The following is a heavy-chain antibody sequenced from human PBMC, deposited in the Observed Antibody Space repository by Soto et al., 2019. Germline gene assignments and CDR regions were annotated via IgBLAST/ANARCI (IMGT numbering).Heavy chain of an antibody. CDR2: VSPPFRTS. D-gene: IGHD3-10*01. CDR1: GVSFNNNG. J-gene: IGHJ6*02. CDR3: ARVLYYGSGSYSPYGMDV. Sequence: QVQLVQSGAEVKKPGSSVKVSCKTSGVSFNNNGIGWVRQAPGHGLEWMGGVSPPFRTSNYARKFQGRISITAKASMGTVNMELSSLTSEDTAQYYCARVLYYGSGSYSPYGMDVWGQGTTVTVSS. V-gene: IGHV1-69*01.